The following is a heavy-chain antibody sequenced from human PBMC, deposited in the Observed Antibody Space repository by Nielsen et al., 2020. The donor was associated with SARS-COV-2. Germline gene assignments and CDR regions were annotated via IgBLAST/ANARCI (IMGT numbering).Heavy chain of an antibody. CDR3: ARDSSSDFYYYYMDV. V-gene: IGHV2-26*01. Sequence: SGPTLVKPTETLTLTCTVSGFSLSNARMGVSWIRQPPGKALEWLAHIFSNDEKSYSTSLKSRLTISKDTSKSQVVLTMTNMDPADTATYYCARDSSSDFYYYYMDVWGKGTTVTVSS. CDR1: GFSLSNARMG. D-gene: IGHD2-15*01. CDR2: IFSNDEK. J-gene: IGHJ6*03.